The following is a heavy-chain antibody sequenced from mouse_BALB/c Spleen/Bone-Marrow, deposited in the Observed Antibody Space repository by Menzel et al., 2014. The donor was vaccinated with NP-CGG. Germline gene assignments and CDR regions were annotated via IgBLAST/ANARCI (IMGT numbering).Heavy chain of an antibody. CDR3: TRGGNWEDFDY. CDR1: GFTFSSFG. Sequence: EVKLEESGGGLVQPGGSRKLSCAASGFTFSSFGMHWVRQAPEKGLEWVAYISSGSSPIFYADTVKGRSTISRDNPKNTLFLQMTSRRSEDTAMYYCTRGGNWEDFDYWGQGTTLTVSS. D-gene: IGHD4-1*01. V-gene: IGHV5-17*02. CDR2: ISSGSSPI. J-gene: IGHJ2*01.